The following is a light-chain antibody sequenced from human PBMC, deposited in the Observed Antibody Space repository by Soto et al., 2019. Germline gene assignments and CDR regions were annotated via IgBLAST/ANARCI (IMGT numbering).Light chain of an antibody. CDR1: QSISSW. V-gene: IGKV1-5*01. CDR3: RQYNSYSTLT. CDR2: DAS. Sequence: DIQMTQSPSTLSASVGDRVTITCRASQSISSWLAWYQQKPGKAPKLLIYDASSLESWVPSRFSCSGSGTELTLNISRMQPDVFAYYYCRQYNSYSTLTFGGGTKVEI. J-gene: IGKJ4*01.